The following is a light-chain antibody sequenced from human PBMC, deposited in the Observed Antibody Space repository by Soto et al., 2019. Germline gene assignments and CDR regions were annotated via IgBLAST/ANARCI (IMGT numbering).Light chain of an antibody. Sequence: QSVLTQPASVSGSPGQSITISCTGTSSDVGSYNLVSWYQQHPGKAPKLMIYEVRKRPSGVSNRFSGSKSGNTASLTISGLQAEDEADYYCCSYAGSSTYVFGTGTKLT. CDR3: CSYAGSSTYV. V-gene: IGLV2-23*02. CDR2: EVR. J-gene: IGLJ1*01. CDR1: SSDVGSYNL.